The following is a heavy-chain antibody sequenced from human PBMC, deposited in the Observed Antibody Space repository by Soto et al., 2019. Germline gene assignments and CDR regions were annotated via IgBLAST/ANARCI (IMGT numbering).Heavy chain of an antibody. J-gene: IGHJ3*02. D-gene: IGHD5-18*01. V-gene: IGHV3-33*01. CDR2: IWYDGSNK. CDR1: GFTFSSYG. Sequence: GGSLRLSCAASGFTFSSYGMHWVRQAPGKGLEWVAVIWYDGSNKYYADSVKGRFTISRDNSKNTLYLQMNSLRAEDTAVYYCARDRGYSYDTDGAFDIWGQGTMVTVSS. CDR3: ARDRGYSYDTDGAFDI.